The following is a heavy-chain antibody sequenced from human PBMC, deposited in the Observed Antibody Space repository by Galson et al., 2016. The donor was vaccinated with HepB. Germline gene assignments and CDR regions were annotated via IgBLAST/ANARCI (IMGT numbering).Heavy chain of an antibody. CDR2: ISYDGSYS. D-gene: IGHD3-10*01. V-gene: IGHV3-30*18. CDR3: AKVPSMVRGF. Sequence: SLRLSCAASGFTLSSYWMSWVRQAPGKGLEWVALISYDGSYSSYADSVKGRFTISRDNSKKTLYLQMNSLRAEDTAVYYCAKVPSMVRGFWGQGTMVTVSS. CDR1: GFTLSSYW. J-gene: IGHJ3*01.